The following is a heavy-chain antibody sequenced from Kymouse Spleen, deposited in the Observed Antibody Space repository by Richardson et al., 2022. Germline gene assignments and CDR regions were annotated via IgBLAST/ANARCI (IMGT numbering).Heavy chain of an antibody. CDR1: GFTFSSYW. D-gene: IGHD3-10*01. V-gene: IGHV3-74*01. CDR3: ARDSYYYGSGSYPYYGMDV. J-gene: IGHJ6*02. Sequence: EVQLVESGGGLVQPGGSLRLSCAASGFTFSSYWMHWVRQAPGKGLVWVSRINSDGSSTSYADSVKGRFTISRDNAKNTLYLQMNSLRAEDTAVYYCARDSYYYGSGSYPYYGMDVWGQGTTVTVSS. CDR2: INSDGSST.